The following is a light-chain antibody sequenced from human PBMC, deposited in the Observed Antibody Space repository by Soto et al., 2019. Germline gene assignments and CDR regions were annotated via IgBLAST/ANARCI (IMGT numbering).Light chain of an antibody. CDR3: QQYNNWPPDRT. Sequence: EIVMTQSPATLSVSPGDRAALSCRASQSVGSNLAWYQQKPGQAPRLLIYGASTRATGIPARFSGSGSGTDFPLTISSLQSEDFAIYFCQQYNNWPPDRTFGQGTKVEIK. CDR2: GAS. V-gene: IGKV3-15*01. CDR1: QSVGSN. J-gene: IGKJ1*01.